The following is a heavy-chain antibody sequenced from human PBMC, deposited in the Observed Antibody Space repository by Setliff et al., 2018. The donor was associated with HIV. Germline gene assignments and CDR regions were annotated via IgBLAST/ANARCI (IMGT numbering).Heavy chain of an antibody. CDR2: IYHSGST. D-gene: IGHD2-15*01. J-gene: IGHJ1*01. Sequence: SETLSLTCSVSGGSVSSTSNYWGWIRQPPGKGLEWIGSIYHSGSTYYNPSLKSRVTISVDTSKKQFSLRLSSVTAADTAVYYCARDGRHDRNRWYVTHQYFKHWGQGTLVTVSS. CDR3: ARDGRHDRNRWYVTHQYFKH. CDR1: GGSVSSTSNY. V-gene: IGHV4-39*07.